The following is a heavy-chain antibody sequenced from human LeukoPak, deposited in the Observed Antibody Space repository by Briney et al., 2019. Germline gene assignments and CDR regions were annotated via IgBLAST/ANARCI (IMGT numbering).Heavy chain of an antibody. CDR2: ISSSSTI. Sequence: GGSLRLSCAASGFTFSSYSMNWVRQAPGKGLEWVSYISSSSTIYYADSVKGRFTISRDNAKNSLYLQMNSLRAEDTAVYYCARESHYDSSGHDYWGQGTLVTVSS. V-gene: IGHV3-48*01. J-gene: IGHJ4*02. D-gene: IGHD3-22*01. CDR1: GFTFSSYS. CDR3: ARESHYDSSGHDY.